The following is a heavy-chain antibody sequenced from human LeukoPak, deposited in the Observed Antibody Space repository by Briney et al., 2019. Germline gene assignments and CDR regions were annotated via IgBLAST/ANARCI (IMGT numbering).Heavy chain of an antibody. D-gene: IGHD3-22*01. Sequence: GGSLRLSCAASGFIFSDYWMHWVRQGPGKGLVWVSRIKSDGSSTSYAESVKGRFTISRDNGKNTVYVHMNSLRDEDTAVYYCARDIYYDSSGYYGSVYWGQGTLVTVSA. J-gene: IGHJ4*02. CDR2: IKSDGSST. CDR3: ARDIYYDSSGYYGSVY. V-gene: IGHV3-74*01. CDR1: GFIFSDYW.